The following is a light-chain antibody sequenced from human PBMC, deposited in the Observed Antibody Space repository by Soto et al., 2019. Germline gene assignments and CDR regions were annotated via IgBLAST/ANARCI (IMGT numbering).Light chain of an antibody. V-gene: IGLV2-18*02. Sequence: QSALTQPPSVSGSPGQSVTISCTGTSSDVGSYNRVSWYQQPPGTAPKLMIYEVSNRPSGVPDRFSGSKSGNTASLTISGLQAEDEGDYYCSSYTSVTPVVFGGGTKVTVL. J-gene: IGLJ2*01. CDR3: SSYTSVTPVV. CDR1: SSDVGSYNR. CDR2: EVS.